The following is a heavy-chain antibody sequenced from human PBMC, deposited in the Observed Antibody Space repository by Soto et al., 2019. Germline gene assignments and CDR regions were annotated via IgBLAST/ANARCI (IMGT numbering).Heavy chain of an antibody. V-gene: IGHV3-23*01. CDR1: GFSFGDYA. Sequence: GGSLRLSCAASGFSFGDYAMSWVRQAPGKGLDWVSGISGTGSRTSYADSVRGRFTISRDNVNNTLSLQMDSLRAEDTAVYYCARGGRYTYGYGDYSYGMDVWGQGTTVTVSS. J-gene: IGHJ6*02. CDR3: ARGGRYTYGYGDYSYGMDV. D-gene: IGHD5-18*01. CDR2: ISGTGSRT.